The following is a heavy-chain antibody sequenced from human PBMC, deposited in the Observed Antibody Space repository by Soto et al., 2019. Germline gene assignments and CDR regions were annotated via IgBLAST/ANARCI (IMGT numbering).Heavy chain of an antibody. J-gene: IGHJ6*02. CDR2: IFSNDEK. Sequence: QVTLKESGPVLVKPTETLTLTCTVSGFSLSNARMGVSWIRQPPGKALEWLAHIFSNDEKSYSTSLKSRLTISKDTXXSXVXXTMTNMDPVDTATYYCARMLLSDYGDYDYYYGMDVWGQGTTVTVSS. D-gene: IGHD4-17*01. CDR3: ARMLLSDYGDYDYYYGMDV. CDR1: GFSLSNARMG. V-gene: IGHV2-26*01.